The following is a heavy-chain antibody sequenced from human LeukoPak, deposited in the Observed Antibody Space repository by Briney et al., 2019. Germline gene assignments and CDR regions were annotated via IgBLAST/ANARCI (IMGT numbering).Heavy chain of an antibody. Sequence: GGSLRLSCAASGFTFSSYSMNWVRQAPGKGLEWVSSMSSSSSYIYYADSVKGRFTISRDNAKNSLYLQMNSLRAEDTAVYYCARDVGPYCGGVCSNFDYWGQGTLVTVSS. J-gene: IGHJ4*02. D-gene: IGHD2-21*02. V-gene: IGHV3-21*01. CDR3: ARDVGPYCGGVCSNFDY. CDR1: GFTFSSYS. CDR2: MSSSSSYI.